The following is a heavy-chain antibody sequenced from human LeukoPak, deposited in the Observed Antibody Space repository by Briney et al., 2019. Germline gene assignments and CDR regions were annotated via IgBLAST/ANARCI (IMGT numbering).Heavy chain of an antibody. Sequence: GGSLRLSCAASGFTFSNAWMSWVRQAPGKGLVWVSQINSDGSDTTYADSVKGRFTISRDNAKNTLYLQMNSLRAEDTAVYYCSGGGSIEVTGYWGQGTLVTVSS. J-gene: IGHJ4*02. CDR1: GFTFSNAW. D-gene: IGHD2-21*02. CDR3: SGGGSIEVTGY. CDR2: INSDGSDT. V-gene: IGHV3-74*01.